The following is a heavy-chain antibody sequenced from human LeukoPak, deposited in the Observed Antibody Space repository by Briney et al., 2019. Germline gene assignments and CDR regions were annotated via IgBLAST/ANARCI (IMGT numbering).Heavy chain of an antibody. J-gene: IGHJ4*02. Sequence: PSETLSLTCAVYGGSFSDYYWSWIRQPPWKGLEWIGEINHSGTTNYSPSLKSRVSISVDTSKNQFSLKLNSVTAADAAMYYCASHYSSGSYRYTGSFDSWGQGMLVNVSS. CDR2: INHSGTT. V-gene: IGHV4-34*01. CDR1: GGSFSDYY. CDR3: ASHYSSGSYRYTGSFDS. D-gene: IGHD3-16*02.